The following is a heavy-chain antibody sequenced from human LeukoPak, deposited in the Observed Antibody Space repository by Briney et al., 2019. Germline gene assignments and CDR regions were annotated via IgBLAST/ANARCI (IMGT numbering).Heavy chain of an antibody. Sequence: GGSLRLSCAASGFAFNLYGMAWVRQAPGKGLEWVSGISGSAVSTYYADSVKGRFTISRDNPKNVLFLQMNNLRVEDTAVYFCAKLGTYWYFDVWGRGTLVTVSS. CDR3: AKLGTYWYFDV. D-gene: IGHD3-16*01. J-gene: IGHJ2*01. CDR1: GFAFNLYG. CDR2: ISGSAVST. V-gene: IGHV3-23*01.